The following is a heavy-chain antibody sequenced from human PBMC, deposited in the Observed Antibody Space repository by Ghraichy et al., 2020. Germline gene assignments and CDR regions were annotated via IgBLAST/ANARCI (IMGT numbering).Heavy chain of an antibody. V-gene: IGHV3-48*02. J-gene: IGHJ4*02. Sequence: GGSLRLSCAASGFTFSSYARDWVRQPPGKGLEWLSYITSSGTTIYYADSLKGRFTISRDNAKNSLYLQMSSLRDEDTAVYYCARVGGDYCSCGSCSRDIDYGGQGTTVTVSS. CDR3: ARVGGDYCSCGSCSRDIDY. D-gene: IGHD2-15*01. CDR2: ITSSGTTI. CDR1: GFTFSSYA.